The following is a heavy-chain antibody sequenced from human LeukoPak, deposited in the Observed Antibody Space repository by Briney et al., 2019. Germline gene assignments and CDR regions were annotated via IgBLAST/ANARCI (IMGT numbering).Heavy chain of an antibody. V-gene: IGHV1-2*02. Sequence: ASVKVSCKASGYTFTGYYMHWVRQAPGQGLEWMGWINPNSGGTNYAQKFQGRVTMTRDTSISTAYMELSRLRSDDTAVCYCAREPRGYSYGLDYWGQGTLVTVSS. J-gene: IGHJ4*02. CDR1: GYTFTGYY. CDR3: AREPRGYSYGLDY. CDR2: INPNSGGT. D-gene: IGHD5-18*01.